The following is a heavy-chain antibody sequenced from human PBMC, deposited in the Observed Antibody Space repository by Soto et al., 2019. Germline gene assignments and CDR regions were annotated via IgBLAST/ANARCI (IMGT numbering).Heavy chain of an antibody. CDR3: AKGIRPGAGAGPFDS. CDR2: ISDDGGRK. Sequence: QVQLVESGGGVVQPGRSLRLSCVASGFTFTDHGMHWVRQFPGKGLDWVAVISDDGGRKIYSDSVKGRFTISGDNSKNTLFLQMESLRSEDMAIYYCAKGIRPGAGAGPFDSWGQGVLVTVSS. J-gene: IGHJ4*02. CDR1: GFTFTDHG. D-gene: IGHD6-19*01. V-gene: IGHV3-30*18.